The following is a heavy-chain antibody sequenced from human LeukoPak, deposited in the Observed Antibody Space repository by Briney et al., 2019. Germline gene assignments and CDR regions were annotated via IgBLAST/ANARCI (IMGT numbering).Heavy chain of an antibody. Sequence: PGGSLRLSCAASGFTFSSYGMHWVRQAPGKGLVWVSHINSDGSYTSYADSVKGRFTLPRDNAKNTLYLQMNSLRAEDTAVYYCTRPSGGGFDSWGQGTLVTVSS. CDR2: INSDGSYT. CDR3: TRPSGGGFDS. CDR1: GFTFSSYG. J-gene: IGHJ4*02. V-gene: IGHV3-74*01. D-gene: IGHD2-15*01.